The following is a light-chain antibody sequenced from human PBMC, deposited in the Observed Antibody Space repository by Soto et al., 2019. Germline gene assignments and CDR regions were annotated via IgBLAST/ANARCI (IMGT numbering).Light chain of an antibody. CDR3: QQSYSTPYT. CDR1: RSITSY. V-gene: IGKV1-39*01. J-gene: IGKJ2*01. CDR2: AAS. Sequence: DIQMTQSPSSLSASVGDRVTITCRASRSITSYLNWYQQKPGKAPKLLIYAASSLQSGVPSRFSGSGSGTDFTLTISSLRPEDFATYYCQQSYSTPYTFGQGTQLQIK.